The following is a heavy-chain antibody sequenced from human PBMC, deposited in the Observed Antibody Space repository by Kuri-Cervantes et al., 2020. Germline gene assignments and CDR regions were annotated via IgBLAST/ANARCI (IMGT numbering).Heavy chain of an antibody. Sequence: SETLSLTCAVSGGSISSSNWWSWVRQPPGKGLEWIGEIYHSGSTNYNPSLKSRVTTSVDKSKNQFSLKLSSVTAADTAVYYCARGGYEAPFDYWGQGTLVTVSS. CDR3: ARGGYEAPFDY. J-gene: IGHJ4*02. CDR1: GGSISSSNW. CDR2: IYHSGST. D-gene: IGHD5-12*01. V-gene: IGHV4-4*02.